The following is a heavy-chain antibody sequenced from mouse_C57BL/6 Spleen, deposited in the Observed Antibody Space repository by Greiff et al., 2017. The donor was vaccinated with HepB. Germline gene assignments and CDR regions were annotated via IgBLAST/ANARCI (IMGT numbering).Heavy chain of an antibody. CDR2: ISDGGSYT. V-gene: IGHV5-4*03. D-gene: IGHD2-1*01. Sequence: EVKLMESGGGLVKPGGSLKLSCAASGFTFSSYAMSWVRQTPEKRLEWVATISDGGSYTNYPDNVKGRFTISRDNAKNNLYLQMSHLKSEDTAMYYCSRCPLYSEGYYYAMDYWGQGTSVTVSS. J-gene: IGHJ4*01. CDR1: GFTFSSYA. CDR3: SRCPLYSEGYYYAMDY.